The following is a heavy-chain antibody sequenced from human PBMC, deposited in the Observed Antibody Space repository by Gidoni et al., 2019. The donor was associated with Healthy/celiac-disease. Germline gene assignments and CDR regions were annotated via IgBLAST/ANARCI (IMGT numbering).Heavy chain of an antibody. V-gene: IGHV3-23*01. Sequence: EVQLLESGGGLVQPGGSLRLSCAASGFTFSRYAMSWVRQAPGKGLEWVSAISGSGGSTYYADSVKGRFTISRDNSKNTLYLQMNSLRAEDTAVYYCAKAPYYDMTAEYYMDVWGKGTTVTVSS. CDR1: GFTFSRYA. CDR3: AKAPYYDMTAEYYMDV. CDR2: ISGSGGST. D-gene: IGHD3-9*01. J-gene: IGHJ6*03.